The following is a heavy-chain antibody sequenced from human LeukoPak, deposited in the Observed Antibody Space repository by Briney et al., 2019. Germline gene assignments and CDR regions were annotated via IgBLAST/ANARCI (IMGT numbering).Heavy chain of an antibody. CDR3: ARKTDCSGGSCSTLNWFGP. CDR1: GGSFSGYY. J-gene: IGHJ5*02. D-gene: IGHD2-15*01. V-gene: IGHV4-34*01. Sequence: SETLSLTCAVYGGSFSGYYWSWIRQPPGKGLEWIGEINHSGSTNYNPSLKSRVTISVDTSKNQFSLKLSSVTAADTAVYYCARKTDCSGGSCSTLNWFGPWGQGTLVTVSS. CDR2: INHSGST.